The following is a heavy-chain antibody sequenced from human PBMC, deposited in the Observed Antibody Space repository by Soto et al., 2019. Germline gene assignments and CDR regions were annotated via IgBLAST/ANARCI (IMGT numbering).Heavy chain of an antibody. CDR2: INPSGCT. Sequence: SETLSLTCAVYGGSFSGYYWSWIRQPPGKGLEWIGEINPSGCTNYNPSLKSRVTISVDTSKNQFSLKLSSVTAADTAVYYCASGARETGTTFSYWFDPWGQGTLVTLSS. V-gene: IGHV4-34*01. D-gene: IGHD1-7*01. CDR1: GGSFSGYY. CDR3: ASGARETGTTFSYWFDP. J-gene: IGHJ5*02.